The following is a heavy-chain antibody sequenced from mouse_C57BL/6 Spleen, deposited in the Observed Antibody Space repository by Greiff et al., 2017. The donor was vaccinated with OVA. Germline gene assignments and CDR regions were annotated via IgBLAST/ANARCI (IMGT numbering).Heavy chain of an antibody. CDR3: ARYYYGSSSYAMDY. D-gene: IGHD1-1*01. J-gene: IGHJ4*01. CDR1: GFTFTDYY. CDR2: IRNKANGYTT. Sequence: DVHLVESGGGLVQPGGSLSLSCAASGFTFTDYYMSWVRQPPGKALEWLGFIRNKANGYTTEYSASVKGRFTISRDNSQSILYLQMNALRAEDSATYYCARYYYGSSSYAMDYWGQGTSVTVSS. V-gene: IGHV7-3*01.